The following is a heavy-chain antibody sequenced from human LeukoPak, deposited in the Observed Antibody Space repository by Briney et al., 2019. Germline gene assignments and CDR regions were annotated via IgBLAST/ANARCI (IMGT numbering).Heavy chain of an antibody. J-gene: IGHJ4*02. Sequence: SETLSLTCTVSGGSISSYYWSWIRQPAGKGLEWIGNIYYSGSTNYNPSLKSRVTISVDTSKSQFSLQLSSVTAADTAVYYCARGGSYYGYWGQGTLVTVSS. V-gene: IGHV4-59*08. D-gene: IGHD1-26*01. CDR2: IYYSGST. CDR3: ARGGSYYGY. CDR1: GGSISSYY.